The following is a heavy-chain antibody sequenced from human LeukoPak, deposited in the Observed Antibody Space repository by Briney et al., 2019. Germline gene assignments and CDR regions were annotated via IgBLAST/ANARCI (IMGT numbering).Heavy chain of an antibody. CDR3: AKDRHDAYSPYYFDY. V-gene: IGHV3-21*01. CDR2: ISSSGGYI. CDR1: GFTFSTYS. J-gene: IGHJ4*02. Sequence: PGGSLRLSCAASGFTFSTYSMNWVRQAPGKGLEWVSSISSSGGYIYYADSVKGRFTISRDNSKNTLYLQMNSLRAEDTAVYYCAKDRHDAYSPYYFDYWGQGTLVTVSS. D-gene: IGHD5-24*01.